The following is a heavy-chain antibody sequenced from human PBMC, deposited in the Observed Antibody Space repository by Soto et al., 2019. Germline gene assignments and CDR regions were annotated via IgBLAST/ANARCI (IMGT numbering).Heavy chain of an antibody. CDR1: GGSISSGDYY. CDR3: AAMTTATDFDY. Sequence: SETLSLTCTVSGGSISSGDYYWSWIRQPPGKGLEWIGYIYYSGSTYYNPSLKSRVTISVDTSKNQFSLKLSSVTAADTAVYYCAAMTTATDFDYWGQGTLVTVSS. D-gene: IGHD2-2*01. V-gene: IGHV4-30-4*01. J-gene: IGHJ4*02. CDR2: IYYSGST.